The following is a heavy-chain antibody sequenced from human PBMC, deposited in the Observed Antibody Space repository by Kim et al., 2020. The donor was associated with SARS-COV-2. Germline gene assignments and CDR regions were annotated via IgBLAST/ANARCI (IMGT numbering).Heavy chain of an antibody. D-gene: IGHD6-19*01. CDR1: GFTFSDYY. J-gene: IGHJ4*02. CDR3: ARGSYSSGWYGDY. Sequence: GGSLRLSCAASGFTFSDYYISWIRQAPGKGLEWVSYISSSSSYTNYADSVKGRFTISRDNAKNSLYLQMNSLRAEDTAVYYCARGSYSSGWYGDYWGQGTLVTVSS. V-gene: IGHV3-11*05. CDR2: ISSSSSYT.